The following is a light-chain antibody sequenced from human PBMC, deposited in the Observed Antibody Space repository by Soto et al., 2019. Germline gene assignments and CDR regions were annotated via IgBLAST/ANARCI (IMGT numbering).Light chain of an antibody. CDR1: QSVSSN. Sequence: EIVVSQSPGTPSVSPREKDTLFWRARQSVSSNLAWYQQKPGQAPRLLIYGASTRATGIPARFSGSGSGTEFTLTISSLQSEDFAVYYCQQYNNWPPRTFGQGTKVDIK. CDR2: GAS. CDR3: QQYNNWPPRT. V-gene: IGKV3-15*01. J-gene: IGKJ1*01.